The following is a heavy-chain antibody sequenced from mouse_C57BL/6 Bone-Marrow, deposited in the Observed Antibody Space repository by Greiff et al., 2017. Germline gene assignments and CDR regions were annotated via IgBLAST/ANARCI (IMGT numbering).Heavy chain of an antibody. CDR2: IDPETGGT. CDR1: GYTFTDYE. D-gene: IGHD2-1*01. J-gene: IGHJ3*01. V-gene: IGHV1-15*01. CDR3: TRRDQGNFEGFAY. Sequence: QVQLQQSGAELVRPGASVTLSCKASGYTFTDYEMHWVKQTPVHGLEWIGAIDPETGGTAYNQKFKGKAILTADKSSSTAYMELRSLTSEDSAVYYCTRRDQGNFEGFAYWGQGTLVTVSA.